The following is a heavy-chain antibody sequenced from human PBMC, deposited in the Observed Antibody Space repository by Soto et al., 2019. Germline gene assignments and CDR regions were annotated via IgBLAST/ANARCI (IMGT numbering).Heavy chain of an antibody. J-gene: IGHJ6*02. CDR2: IDTSDCYT. D-gene: IGHD5-12*01. Sequence: VASLKISGNGSGYSLTSYWISRGRQMPCKGLDWMGRIDTSDCYTNYSPSIQGKVTISADKSISTADLQWSSLKASDTAMHYCATASCVRRGGYDSTHCYYYYGMDVWGQGTTVTVSS. CDR3: ATASCVRRGGYDSTHCYYYYGMDV. V-gene: IGHV5-10-1*01. CDR1: GYSLTSYW.